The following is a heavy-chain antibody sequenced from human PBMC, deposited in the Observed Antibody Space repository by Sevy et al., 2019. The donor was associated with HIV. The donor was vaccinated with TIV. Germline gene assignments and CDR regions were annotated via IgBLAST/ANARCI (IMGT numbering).Heavy chain of an antibody. D-gene: IGHD1-1*01. CDR3: AGYNNLGY. J-gene: IGHJ4*02. V-gene: IGHV3-7*01. CDR1: GFTFSSYG. CDR2: IKEDGSEK. Sequence: GGSLRLSCAASGFTFSSYGMHWVRQAPGKGLEWVANIKEDGSEKHYVDSVKGRFTISRDNTKNSLFLQMNSMRAEDTALYYCAGYNNLGYWGQGTLVTVSS.